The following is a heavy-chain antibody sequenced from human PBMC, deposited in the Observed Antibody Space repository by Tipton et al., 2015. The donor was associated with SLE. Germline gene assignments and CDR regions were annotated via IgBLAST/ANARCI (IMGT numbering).Heavy chain of an antibody. CDR3: ARRGSSIASRPDY. Sequence: QLVQSGAEVKKPGEFLKISCKGSGYSFTNYWIGWVRQMPGKGLEWMGSIYPGDSDTRYSPSFQGQVTISADKSISTAYLQWSSLKASDIAMYYCARRGSSIASRPDYWCQGTLVTVSS. D-gene: IGHD6-6*01. CDR1: GYSFTNYW. V-gene: IGHV5-51*03. J-gene: IGHJ4*02. CDR2: IYPGDSDT.